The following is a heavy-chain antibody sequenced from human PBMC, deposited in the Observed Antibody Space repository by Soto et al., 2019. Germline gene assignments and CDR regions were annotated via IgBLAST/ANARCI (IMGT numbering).Heavy chain of an antibody. CDR1: GYTFTGYY. Sequence: ASVKVSCKASGYTFTGYYMHWVRQAPGQGLEWMGWINPNSGGTNYAQKFQGRVTMTRDTSISTAYMELSRLRSDDTAMYYCARLSPVGLSGWYDQYYFDYWGQGTLVTVSS. D-gene: IGHD6-19*01. V-gene: IGHV1-2*02. CDR2: INPNSGGT. J-gene: IGHJ4*02. CDR3: ARLSPVGLSGWYDQYYFDY.